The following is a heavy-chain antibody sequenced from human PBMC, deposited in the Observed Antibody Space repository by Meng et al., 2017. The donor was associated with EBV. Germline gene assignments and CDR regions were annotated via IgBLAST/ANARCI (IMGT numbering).Heavy chain of an antibody. D-gene: IGHD6-13*01. CDR3: ARAEIAAAGRLDY. J-gene: IGHJ4*02. CDR2: IIPIFGTA. Sequence: QVERGQSGAGVKKPGSSVKVSCKASGGTFSSYAISWVRQAPGQGLEWMGGIIPIFGTANYAQKFQGRVTITADKSTGTAYMELSSLRSEDTAVYYCARAEIAAAGRLDYWGQGTLVTVSS. V-gene: IGHV1-69*06. CDR1: GGTFSSYA.